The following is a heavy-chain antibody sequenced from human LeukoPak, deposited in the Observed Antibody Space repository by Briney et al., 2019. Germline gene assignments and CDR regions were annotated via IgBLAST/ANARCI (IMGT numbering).Heavy chain of an antibody. CDR3: ARDLGAVAGTVYFDY. CDR1: GFTVSSNY. J-gene: IGHJ4*02. CDR2: ISSSSSYI. Sequence: PGGSLRLSCAASGFTVSSNYMSWVRQAPGKGLEWVSSISSSSSYIYYADSVKGRFTISRDNAKNSLYLQMNSLRAEDTAVYYCARDLGAVAGTVYFDYWGQGTLVTVSS. V-gene: IGHV3-21*01. D-gene: IGHD6-19*01.